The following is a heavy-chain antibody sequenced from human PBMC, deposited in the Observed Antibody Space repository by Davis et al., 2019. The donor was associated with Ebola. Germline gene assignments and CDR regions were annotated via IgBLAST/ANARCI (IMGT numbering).Heavy chain of an antibody. CDR1: GGSINNYF. J-gene: IGHJ6*02. D-gene: IGHD4-17*01. V-gene: IGHV4-59*01. CDR2: IHYFGNT. Sequence: SETLSLTCTVSGGSINNYFWSWIRQPPGKGLEWIGNIHYFGNTNYNPSLKSRVTMSVDTSKNQFSLKLSSVTAADTAVYYCARGNYGDYIVLYYYNMDVWGQGTTVTVSS. CDR3: ARGNYGDYIVLYYYNMDV.